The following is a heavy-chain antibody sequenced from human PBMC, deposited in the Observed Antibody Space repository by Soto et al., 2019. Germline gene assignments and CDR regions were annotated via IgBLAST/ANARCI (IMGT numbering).Heavy chain of an antibody. Sequence: ETLSLTCTVSGGSISSYYWSWIRQPPGKGLEWIGYIYYSGSTNYNPSLKSRVTISVDTSKNQFSLKLSSVTAADTAVYYCAKFFDYGDYRIDFWGQGTLVTVSS. CDR3: AKFFDYGDYRIDF. J-gene: IGHJ4*02. V-gene: IGHV4-59*01. D-gene: IGHD4-17*01. CDR1: GGSISSYY. CDR2: IYYSGST.